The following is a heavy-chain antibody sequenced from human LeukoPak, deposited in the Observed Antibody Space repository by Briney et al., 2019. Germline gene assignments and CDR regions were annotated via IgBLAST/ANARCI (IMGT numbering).Heavy chain of an antibody. J-gene: IGHJ6*02. CDR2: MNPNSGNT. V-gene: IGHV1-8*01. CDR3: ARFDDATAMEPRFYYYYGMDV. D-gene: IGHD5-18*01. CDR1: GYTFTSYD. Sequence: GASVKVSCKASGYTFTSYDINWVRQATGQGLEWMGWMNPNSGNTGYAQKFKGRVTMTRNTSISTAYMELSSLRSEDTAVYYCARFDDATAMEPRFYYYYGMDVWGQGTTVTVSS.